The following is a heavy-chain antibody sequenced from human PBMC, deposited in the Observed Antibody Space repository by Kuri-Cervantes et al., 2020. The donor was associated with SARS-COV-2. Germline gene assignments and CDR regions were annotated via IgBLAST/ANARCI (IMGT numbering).Heavy chain of an antibody. CDR2: MYHSGST. CDR3: VRHEAGEMVY. CDR1: GGSISSGDYY. Sequence: GSLRLSCTVSGGSISSGDYYWSWIRQPPGKGLEWIGSMYHSGSTYYNLSLKSRVTISVDTSKDQFSLKLSSVTAADTAVYYCVRHEAGEMVYWGQGTLVTVSS. D-gene: IGHD7-27*01. V-gene: IGHV4-39*01. J-gene: IGHJ4*02.